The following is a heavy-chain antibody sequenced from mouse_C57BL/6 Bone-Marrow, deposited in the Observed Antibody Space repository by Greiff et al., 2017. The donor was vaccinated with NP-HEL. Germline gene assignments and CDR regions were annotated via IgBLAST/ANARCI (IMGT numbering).Heavy chain of an antibody. CDR3: AGDSSGYFDY. Sequence: VQLQQPGAELVKPGASVKLSCKASGYTFTSYWMQWVKQRPGQGLEWIGEIDPSDSYTNYNQKFKGKATLTVDTSSSTAYMQLSSLTSEDSAVYYCAGDSSGYFDYWGQGTTLTVSS. J-gene: IGHJ2*01. CDR2: IDPSDSYT. D-gene: IGHD3-2*02. CDR1: GYTFTSYW. V-gene: IGHV1-50*01.